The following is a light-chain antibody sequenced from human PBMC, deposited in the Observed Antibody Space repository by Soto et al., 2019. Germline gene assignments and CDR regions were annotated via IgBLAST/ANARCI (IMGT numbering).Light chain of an antibody. J-gene: IGLJ2*01. V-gene: IGLV1-47*01. CDR2: RAD. CDR3: AAWDHIVSGLV. CDR1: SSNIGSNY. Sequence: QSVLTQPPSASGTPGQTVTISCTGRSSNIGSNYVYWYQQLPGTAPRLLMYRADQRPSGVPDRFSGSKSGTSASLAISGLRPEDEADYYCAAWDHIVSGLVFGGGTKLTVL.